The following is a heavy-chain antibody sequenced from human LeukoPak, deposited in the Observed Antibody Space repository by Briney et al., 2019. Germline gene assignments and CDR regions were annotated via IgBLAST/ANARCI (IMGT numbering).Heavy chain of an antibody. CDR1: TFTVSSDY. CDR3: AKVARGYSGYEEDY. V-gene: IGHV3-53*01. D-gene: IGHD5-12*01. J-gene: IGHJ4*02. CDR2: IYSGGTT. Sequence: GGSLRLSCAASTFTVSSDYMSWVRQAPGKGLEWVSVIYSGGTTYYADSVKGRFTISRDNSKNTLYLQMNSLRAEDTAVYYCAKVARGYSGYEEDYWGQGTLVTVSS.